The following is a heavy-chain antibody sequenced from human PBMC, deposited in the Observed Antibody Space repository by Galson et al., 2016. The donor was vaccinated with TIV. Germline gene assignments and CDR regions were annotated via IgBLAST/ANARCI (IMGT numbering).Heavy chain of an antibody. Sequence: SVKVSCKASGGTFSSYAISWVRQAPGQGLEWMGRIIAIFGTTNYAQKFQGRVTITADESTSTVYMELRSLISEDTAVYYCARGSDYYDGSGYQNWGQGTLVTVSP. J-gene: IGHJ4*02. D-gene: IGHD3-22*01. CDR3: ARGSDYYDGSGYQN. CDR2: IIAIFGTT. V-gene: IGHV1-69*13. CDR1: GGTFSSYA.